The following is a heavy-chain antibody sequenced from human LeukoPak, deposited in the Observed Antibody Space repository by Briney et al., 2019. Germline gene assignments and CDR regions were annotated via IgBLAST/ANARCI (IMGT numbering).Heavy chain of an antibody. V-gene: IGHV3-66*01. D-gene: IGHD3-22*01. CDR2: IYSGGST. CDR3: ARDEDSSGYYYP. Sequence: GGSLRLSCAASGFTVSSNYMSWVRQAPGKGLEWVSVIYSGGSTYYADSVKGRFSISRDNSKNTLYLQMNSLRAEDTAVYYCARDEDSSGYYYPWGQGTLVTVSS. J-gene: IGHJ5*02. CDR1: GFTVSSNY.